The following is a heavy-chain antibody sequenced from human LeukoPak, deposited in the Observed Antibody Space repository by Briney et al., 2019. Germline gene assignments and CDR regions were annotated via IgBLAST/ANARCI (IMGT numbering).Heavy chain of an antibody. CDR3: AKPMYYYGSGSPYNWFDP. CDR1: GFTFSSYA. V-gene: IGHV3-23*01. Sequence: GGSLRLSCAASGFTFSSYAMTWVRQAPGKGLEWVSSISGRGDSTSYADSVKGRFTISRDNSKNTLFLQMNSLRAEDTALHYCAKPMYYYGSGSPYNWFDPWGQGTLVTVSS. CDR2: ISGRGDST. J-gene: IGHJ5*02. D-gene: IGHD3-10*01.